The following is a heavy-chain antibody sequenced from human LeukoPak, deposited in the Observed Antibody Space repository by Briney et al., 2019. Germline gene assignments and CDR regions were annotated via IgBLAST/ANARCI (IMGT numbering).Heavy chain of an antibody. D-gene: IGHD3-22*01. CDR3: ARGPDYYYDSSGYYWALDY. CDR2: ISAYNENT. CDR1: GYTFTSYG. J-gene: IGHJ4*02. V-gene: IGHV1-18*01. Sequence: ASVKVSCKASGYTFTSYGISWVQQAPGQGLEGMGWISAYNENTNYAQKLHGSVTMTTDTSTGTAYMELRSLRSDDTAVYYCARGPDYYYDSSGYYWALDYWGQGTLVTVSS.